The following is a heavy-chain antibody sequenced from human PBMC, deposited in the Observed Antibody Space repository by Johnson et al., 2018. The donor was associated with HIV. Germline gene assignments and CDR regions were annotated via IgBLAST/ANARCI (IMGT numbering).Heavy chain of an antibody. CDR3: VKENHFYDSSGDPSDAFDM. CDR2: ISGSGGTT. J-gene: IGHJ3*02. CDR1: GFTFSSYA. V-gene: IGHV3-23*04. Sequence: VQLVESGGGLVKPGGSLSISCSATGFTFSSYAMSWVRQAPGKGLEWVSAISGSGGTTYYADSVKGRFTISRANSRNTLFLQMSSLRVDDTALYFCVKENHFYDSSGDPSDAFDMWGQGTRVTVSS. D-gene: IGHD3-22*01.